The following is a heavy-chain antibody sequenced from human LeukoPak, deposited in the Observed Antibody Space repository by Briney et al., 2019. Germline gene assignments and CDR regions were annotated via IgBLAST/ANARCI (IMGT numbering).Heavy chain of an antibody. D-gene: IGHD3-10*01. CDR3: ARDRFGEHANWFDP. J-gene: IGHJ5*02. CDR1: GGTFSSYA. CDR2: IIPILGIA. V-gene: IGHV1-69*04. Sequence: SVKVSCKASGGTFSSYAISWVRQAPGQGLEWMGRIIPILGIANYAQKFQGRVTITADKSTSTAYMELSSLRSEDTAVYYCARDRFGEHANWFDPWGQGALVTVSS.